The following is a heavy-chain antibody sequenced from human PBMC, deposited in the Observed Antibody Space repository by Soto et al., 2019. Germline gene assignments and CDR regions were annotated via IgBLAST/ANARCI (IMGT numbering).Heavy chain of an antibody. CDR2: TYYRSKWYY. CDR1: GDSVSSNSAA. J-gene: IGHJ4*02. V-gene: IGHV6-1*01. Sequence: SQTLSLTCAISGDSVSSNSAAWNWIRQSPSRGLQWLGRTYYRSKWYYDYALSVQSRITINPDTSKNQFSLQLNSVTPDDTAVYYCARLYSSRPAFDYWGQGTLVTVSS. D-gene: IGHD6-13*01. CDR3: ARLYSSRPAFDY.